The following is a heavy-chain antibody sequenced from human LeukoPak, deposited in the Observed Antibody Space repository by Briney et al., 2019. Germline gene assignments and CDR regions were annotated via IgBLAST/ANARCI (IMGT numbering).Heavy chain of an antibody. CDR3: AKDTGPAANDAFDI. CDR2: ISSSSSYI. D-gene: IGHD2-2*01. Sequence: KSGGSLRLSCAASGFTFSSYSMNWVRQAPGKGLEWVSSISSSSSYIYYADSVKGRFTISRDNAKNSLYLQMNSLRAEDTALYYCAKDTGPAANDAFDIWGQGTMVTVSS. J-gene: IGHJ3*02. V-gene: IGHV3-21*04. CDR1: GFTFSSYS.